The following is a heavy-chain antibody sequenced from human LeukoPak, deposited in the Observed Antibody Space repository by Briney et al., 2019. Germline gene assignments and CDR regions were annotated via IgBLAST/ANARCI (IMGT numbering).Heavy chain of an antibody. V-gene: IGHV4-34*01. CDR1: GGSFSGYY. J-gene: IGHJ3*02. D-gene: IGHD3-10*01. Sequence: PSETLSLTCAVYGGSFSGYYWSWIRQPPGKGLEWIGEINHSGSTKYNPYLKRRVTISVDTSKTHFSLKLSSVTAADTAVYYCARGRAGEILYAFDIWGQGTMVTVSS. CDR2: INHSGST. CDR3: ARGRAGEILYAFDI.